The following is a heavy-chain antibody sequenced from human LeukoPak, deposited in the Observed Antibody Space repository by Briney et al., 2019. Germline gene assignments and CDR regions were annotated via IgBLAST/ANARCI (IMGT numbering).Heavy chain of an antibody. CDR3: ARDLGYCSGGSCLNWFDP. D-gene: IGHD2-15*01. Sequence: EASVKVSCKASGYNFGIFGMSWVRQAPGQGLEWMGWISAYNGNTNYAQKLQGRVTMTTDTSTSTAYMELRSLRSDDTAVYYCARDLGYCSGGSCLNWFDPWGQGTLVTVSS. CDR2: ISAYNGNT. J-gene: IGHJ5*02. CDR1: GYNFGIFG. V-gene: IGHV1-18*01.